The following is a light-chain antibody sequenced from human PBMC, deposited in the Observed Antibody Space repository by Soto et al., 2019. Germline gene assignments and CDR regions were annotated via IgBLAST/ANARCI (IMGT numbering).Light chain of an antibody. CDR1: QSVSSY. V-gene: IGKV3-11*01. Sequence: EIVLTQSPATLSLSPGERATLSCRASQSVSSYLAWYQQKPGQAPRLLIYDASNRATGIPARFSGSGSGTDFTLTISSLEPEDFAVYYCNQRSNWLLTFGQGTRVDIK. CDR3: NQRSNWLLT. J-gene: IGKJ1*01. CDR2: DAS.